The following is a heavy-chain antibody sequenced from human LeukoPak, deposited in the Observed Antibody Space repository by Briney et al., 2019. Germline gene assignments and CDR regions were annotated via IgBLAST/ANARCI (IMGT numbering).Heavy chain of an antibody. D-gene: IGHD3-22*01. V-gene: IGHV3-20*04. CDR1: AFTFNDYD. CDR2: INWSGDRT. CDR3: ARDGYDSNGYYYYIDV. J-gene: IGHJ6*03. Sequence: GGSLRLSCAASAFTFNDYDMSWVRHAPGKGLEWVSGINWSGDRTVYADSVKGRFTISRDNAKNSLYLQMNSLRVEDTALYYCARDGYDSNGYYYYIDVWGKGTTVTVSS.